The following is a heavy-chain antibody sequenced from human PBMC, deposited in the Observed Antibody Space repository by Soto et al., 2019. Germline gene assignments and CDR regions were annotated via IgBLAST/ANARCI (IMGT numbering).Heavy chain of an antibody. CDR3: ARALGNYAYYFDY. V-gene: IGHV4-34*01. Sequence: SETLSLTCAVYGGSFSCYYWSWIRQPPGKGLEWIGEINHSGSTNYNPSLKSRVTISVDTSKNQFSLKLSSVTAADTAVYYCARALGNYAYYFDYWGQGTLVTVSS. D-gene: IGHD1-7*01. J-gene: IGHJ4*02. CDR1: GGSFSCYY. CDR2: INHSGST.